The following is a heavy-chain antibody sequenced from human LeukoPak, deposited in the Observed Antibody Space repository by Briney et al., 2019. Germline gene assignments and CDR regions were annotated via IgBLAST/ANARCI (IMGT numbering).Heavy chain of an antibody. CDR1: GFTFSSYG. D-gene: IGHD5-18*01. CDR2: IWYDGSNK. V-gene: IGHV3-33*01. J-gene: IGHJ3*02. CDR3: ARDFADTAMVFAI. Sequence: GGSLRLSCAASGFTFSSYGMRWVRQAPGKGLEWVAVIWYDGSNKYYADSVKGRFTISRDNSKNTLYLQMNSLRAEDTAVYYCARDFADTAMVFAIWGQGTMVTVSS.